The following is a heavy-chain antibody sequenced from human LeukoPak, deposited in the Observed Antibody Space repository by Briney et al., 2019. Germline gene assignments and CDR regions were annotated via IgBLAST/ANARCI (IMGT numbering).Heavy chain of an antibody. CDR1: GYSFTSYW. CDR3: ASKPAYYDILTGSPGAFDI. D-gene: IGHD3-9*01. J-gene: IGHJ3*02. Sequence: GESLKISCKGSGYSFTSYWIGWVRQMPGKGLECMGIIYPGDSDTRYSPSFQGQVTISADKSISTAYLQWSSLKASDTAMYYCASKPAYYDILTGSPGAFDIWGQGTMVTVSS. CDR2: IYPGDSDT. V-gene: IGHV5-51*01.